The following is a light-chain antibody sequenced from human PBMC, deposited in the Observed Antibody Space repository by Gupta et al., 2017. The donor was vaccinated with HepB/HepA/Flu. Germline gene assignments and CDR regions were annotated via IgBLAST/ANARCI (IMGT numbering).Light chain of an antibody. Sequence: PVVDQEPSFFWSPGRTVPLTCSLGPGAASTNSYPSWYQQTPGQAPRTLIYSPNTRSSGVTDRFSGSSLGNKAALTITGAQADDESDYYCALYMGNGVWVLGGGTKLTVL. V-gene: IGLV8-61*01. CDR1: PGAASTNSY. CDR3: ALYMGNGVWV. J-gene: IGLJ3*02. CDR2: SPN.